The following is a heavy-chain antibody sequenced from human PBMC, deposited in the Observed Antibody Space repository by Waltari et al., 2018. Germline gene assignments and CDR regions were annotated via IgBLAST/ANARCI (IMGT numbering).Heavy chain of an antibody. CDR2: ISGSGGST. Sequence: VQPGGSLRLSCAASGFTFSSYAMSWVRQAPGKGLEWVSAISGSGGSTYYADSVKGRFTISRDNSKNTLYLQMNSLRAEDTAVYYCAKDQGRKGIAARSCSGGSCYFDYWGQGTLVTVSS. V-gene: IGHV3-23*01. CDR3: AKDQGRKGIAARSCSGGSCYFDY. CDR1: GFTFSSYA. J-gene: IGHJ4*02. D-gene: IGHD2-15*01.